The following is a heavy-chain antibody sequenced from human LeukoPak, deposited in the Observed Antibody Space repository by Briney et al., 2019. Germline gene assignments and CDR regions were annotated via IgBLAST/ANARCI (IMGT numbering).Heavy chain of an antibody. CDR3: ASHQLAGGYYDSSGYYGY. D-gene: IGHD3-22*01. Sequence: SVKVSCKASGGTFSSYAISWVRQAPGQGLEWMGRIIPILGIANYAQKFQGRVTITADKSTSTAYMELSSLRSEDTAVYYCASHQLAGGYYDSSGYYGYWGQGTLVTVSS. CDR2: IIPILGIA. V-gene: IGHV1-69*04. J-gene: IGHJ4*02. CDR1: GGTFSSYA.